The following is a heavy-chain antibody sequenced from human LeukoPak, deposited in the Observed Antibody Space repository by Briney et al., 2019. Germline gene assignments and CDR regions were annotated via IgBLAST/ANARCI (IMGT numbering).Heavy chain of an antibody. Sequence: SETLSLTCSISGGSISSSYWSWIRQPPGQGLEWIGYTSYSGGTNYHPSLKSRVTISLDTSKNQFSLKLSSVTAADTAVYYCARLTADSSFDYWGQGTLVTVSS. D-gene: IGHD6-13*01. CDR3: ARLTADSSFDY. J-gene: IGHJ4*02. CDR1: GGSISSSY. V-gene: IGHV4-59*12. CDR2: TSYSGGT.